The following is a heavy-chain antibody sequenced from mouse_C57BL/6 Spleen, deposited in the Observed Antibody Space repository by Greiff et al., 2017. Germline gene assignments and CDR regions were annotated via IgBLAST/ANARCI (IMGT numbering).Heavy chain of an antibody. CDR3: VIYYDYEAY. CDR1: GYTFTSYW. J-gene: IGHJ3*01. V-gene: IGHV1-52*01. CDR2: IDPSDSET. D-gene: IGHD2-4*01. Sequence: QQSCKASGYTFTSYWMHWVKQRPIQGLEWIGNIDPSDSETHYNQKYKDKATLTVDNSSSTAYMQLSSLTSEDSAVYYCVIYYDYEAYWGQGTLVTVSA.